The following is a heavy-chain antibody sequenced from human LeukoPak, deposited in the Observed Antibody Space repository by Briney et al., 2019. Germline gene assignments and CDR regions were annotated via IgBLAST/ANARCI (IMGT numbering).Heavy chain of an antibody. D-gene: IGHD6-13*01. J-gene: IGHJ4*02. Sequence: GASLKISCKGSGYSFTSYWIGWVRQMPGKSLEWMGIIYPGDSDTRYSPSFQGQVTISADKSISTAYLQWSSLKASDTAMYYCARVPPYYSSSWYYIDYWGQGTLVTVSS. CDR1: GYSFTSYW. V-gene: IGHV5-51*01. CDR2: IYPGDSDT. CDR3: ARVPPYYSSSWYYIDY.